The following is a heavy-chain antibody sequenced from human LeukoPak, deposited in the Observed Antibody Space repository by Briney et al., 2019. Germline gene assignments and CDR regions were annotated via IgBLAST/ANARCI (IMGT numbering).Heavy chain of an antibody. D-gene: IGHD1-20*01. CDR2: INPSGGST. V-gene: IGHV1-46*01. CDR3: ASDSGYNWNDLDY. Sequence: ASVKVSCKASGYTFTGYYMHWVRQAPGQGLEWMGIINPSGGSTSYAQKFQGRVNMTRDTSTSTVYMELSSLSSEDTAVYYCASDSGYNWNDLDYWGQGTLVTVSS. CDR1: GYTFTGYY. J-gene: IGHJ4*02.